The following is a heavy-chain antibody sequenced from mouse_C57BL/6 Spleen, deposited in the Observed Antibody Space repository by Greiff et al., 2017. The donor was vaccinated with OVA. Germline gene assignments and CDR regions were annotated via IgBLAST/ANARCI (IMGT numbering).Heavy chain of an antibody. J-gene: IGHJ4*01. Sequence: QVQLKQSGPGLVAPSQSLSITCTVSGFSLTSYAISWVRQPPGKGLEWLGVIWTGGGTNYNSALKSRLSISKDNSKSQVFLKMNSLQTDDTARYYCASITTVGGYAMDYWGQGTSVTVSS. CDR3: ASITTVGGYAMDY. V-gene: IGHV2-9-1*01. D-gene: IGHD1-1*01. CDR2: IWTGGGT. CDR1: GFSLTSYA.